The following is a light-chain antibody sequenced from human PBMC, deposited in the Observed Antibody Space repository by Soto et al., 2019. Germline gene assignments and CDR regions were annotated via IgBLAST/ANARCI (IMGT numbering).Light chain of an antibody. J-gene: IGLJ1*01. V-gene: IGLV2-8*01. CDR1: SSDIGDYNY. CDR3: SSYAGSSNV. CDR2: EVT. Sequence: QSVLTQPASVSGSPGQSITISCTGTSSDIGDYNYVSWYQQHPGKAPKLMIYEVTNRPSGVPDRFSGSKSGNTASLTVSGLQAEDEADYYCSSYAGSSNVFGTGTKLTVL.